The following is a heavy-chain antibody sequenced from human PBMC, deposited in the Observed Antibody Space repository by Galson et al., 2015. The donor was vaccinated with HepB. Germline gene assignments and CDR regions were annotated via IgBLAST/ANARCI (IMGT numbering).Heavy chain of an antibody. CDR1: GFSLSTRGVG. D-gene: IGHD3-10*01. CDR2: IYWDDDK. CDR3: AHRPGRWGWRWFDP. Sequence: PALVKPTPTLTLTCTFSGFSLSTRGVGVGWIRQPPGKALECLAHIYWDDDKRYSPSLKSRLTINKDTSKNQVVLTMTNMDPVDTATYYCAHRPGRWGWRWFDPWGQGTLVTVSS. J-gene: IGHJ5*02. V-gene: IGHV2-5*02.